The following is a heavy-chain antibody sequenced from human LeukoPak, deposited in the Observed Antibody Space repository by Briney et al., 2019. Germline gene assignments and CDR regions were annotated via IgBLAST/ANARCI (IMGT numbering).Heavy chain of an antibody. CDR1: GYTFTGYY. V-gene: IGHV1-2*02. J-gene: IGHJ4*02. CDR2: INPNSGGT. CDR3: ARPAHRGVWSGYYPTDY. Sequence: EASVKVSCKASGYTFTGYYMHWVRQAPGQGLEWMGWINPNSGGTNYAQKFQGRVTMTRDTSISTAYMELSRLRSDDTAVYYCARPAHRGVWSGYYPTDYWGQGTLVTVSS. D-gene: IGHD3-3*01.